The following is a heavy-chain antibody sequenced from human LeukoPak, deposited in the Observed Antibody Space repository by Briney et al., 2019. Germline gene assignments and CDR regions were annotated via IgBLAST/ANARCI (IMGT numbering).Heavy chain of an antibody. V-gene: IGHV4-61*02. CDR2: IYTSGST. CDR3: ASSPRSYAFGY. CDR1: GGSISSGSYY. Sequence: SETLSLTCTVSGGSISSGSYYWSWIRQPAGKGLEWIGRIYTSGSTNYNPSLKSRVTISVDKSKNQFSLKLSSVTAADTAVYYCASSPRSYAFGYWGQGTLVTVSS. J-gene: IGHJ4*02. D-gene: IGHD1-26*01.